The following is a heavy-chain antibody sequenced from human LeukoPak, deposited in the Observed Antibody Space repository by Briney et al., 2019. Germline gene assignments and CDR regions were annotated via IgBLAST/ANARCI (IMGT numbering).Heavy chain of an antibody. V-gene: IGHV3-48*03. CDR1: GFTFSSYE. D-gene: IGHD6-19*01. CDR3: ARQTVAGTFFDY. CDR2: ISSSGSTI. J-gene: IGHJ4*02. Sequence: GGSLTLSCAASGFTFSSYEMSWLGQAPGKGLEWVSYISSSGSTIYYPHSVKGRFTISRDNAENSLYLQMNSLSAEDTAVYYCARQTVAGTFFDYWGQGTLVTVSS.